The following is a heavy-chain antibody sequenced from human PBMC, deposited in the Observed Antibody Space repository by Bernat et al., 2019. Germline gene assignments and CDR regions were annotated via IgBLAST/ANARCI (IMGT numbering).Heavy chain of an antibody. CDR3: ARGDWPH. Sequence: QVQLVQSGSELKKPGASVKVSCKASGYTFTTYHMNWVRQAPGQGLEWMGWINTNTWTPSYAQGFTGRFVFSLNSPVSTAYLQISSLEAEDTAVYYCARGDWPHWGQGTLVTVSS. D-gene: IGHD3-16*01. CDR2: INTNTWTP. CDR1: GYTFTTYH. V-gene: IGHV7-4-1*02. J-gene: IGHJ4*02.